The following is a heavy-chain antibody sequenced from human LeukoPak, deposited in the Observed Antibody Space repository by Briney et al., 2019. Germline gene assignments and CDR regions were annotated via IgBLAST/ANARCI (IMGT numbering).Heavy chain of an antibody. D-gene: IGHD3-10*01. Sequence: VKPSETPSLTCTVSGGSISSYYWSWIRQPPGKGLEWIGYIYYSGSTNYNPSLKSRVTISVDTSKNQFSLKLSSVTAADTAVYYCARGPLWFGELSPFGYWGQGTLVTVSS. CDR2: IYYSGST. CDR1: GGSISSYY. CDR3: ARGPLWFGELSPFGY. V-gene: IGHV4-59*01. J-gene: IGHJ4*02.